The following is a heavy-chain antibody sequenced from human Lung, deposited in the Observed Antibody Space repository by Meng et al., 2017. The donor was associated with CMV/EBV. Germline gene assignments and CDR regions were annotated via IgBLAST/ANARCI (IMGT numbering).Heavy chain of an antibody. J-gene: IGHJ5*02. CDR3: ARVWGGDNWLDP. V-gene: IGHV4-39*07. D-gene: IGHD3-16*01. Sequence: TVSRGSISSNSHYWGWVRQDPGKGLEWIGSMLYGGSTFYNPSLKSRVSISIDVSKNQFSLSLSSVTAADTAVYYCARVWGGDNWLDPWGQGILVTVSS. CDR2: MLYGGST. CDR1: RGSISSNSHY.